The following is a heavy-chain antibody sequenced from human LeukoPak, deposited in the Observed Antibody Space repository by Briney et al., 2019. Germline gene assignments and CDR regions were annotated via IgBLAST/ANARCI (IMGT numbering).Heavy chain of an antibody. Sequence: GGSLRLSCAASGFTFSSYGMHWVRQAPGKGLEWVAVISYDGSNKYYADSVKGRFTISRDNSKNTLYLQMNSLRAEDTAVYYCARVGDYGSGSILYYYYGMDVWGQGTTVTVSS. CDR1: GFTFSSYG. J-gene: IGHJ6*02. V-gene: IGHV3-30*03. D-gene: IGHD3-10*01. CDR3: ARVGDYGSGSILYYYYGMDV. CDR2: ISYDGSNK.